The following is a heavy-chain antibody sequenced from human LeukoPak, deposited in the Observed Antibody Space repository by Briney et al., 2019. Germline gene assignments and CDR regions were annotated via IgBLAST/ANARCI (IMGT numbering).Heavy chain of an antibody. J-gene: IGHJ4*02. V-gene: IGHV1-69*06. CDR2: IVPIFGTA. CDR1: GGTFSSYA. Sequence: ASVTVSCLASGGTFSSYAISWVRQAPGQGLEWMGGIVPIFGTANYAQKFQGRVTITADKSTSTAYMELSSLRSEDTAVYYCAGNFKIVVVPAATSPPNCFDYWGQGTLVTVSS. CDR3: AGNFKIVVVPAATSPPNCFDY. D-gene: IGHD2-2*01.